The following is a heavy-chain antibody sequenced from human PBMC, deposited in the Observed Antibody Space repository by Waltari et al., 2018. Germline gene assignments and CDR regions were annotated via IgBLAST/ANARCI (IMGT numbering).Heavy chain of an antibody. J-gene: IGHJ4*02. CDR1: GGSFSGYY. CDR3: ASVIAARPFDY. CDR2: INHSGSI. D-gene: IGHD6-6*01. V-gene: IGHV4-34*01. Sequence: QVQLQQWGAGLLKPSETLSLTCAVYGGSFSGYYWSWIRQPPGKGLEWIGEINHSGSINYNPSLKSRVTISVDTSKNQFSLKLSSVTAADTAVYYCASVIAARPFDYWGQGTLVTVSS.